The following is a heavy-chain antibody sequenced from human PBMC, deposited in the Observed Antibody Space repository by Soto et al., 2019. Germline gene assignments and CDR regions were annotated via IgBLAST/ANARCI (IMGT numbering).Heavy chain of an antibody. J-gene: IGHJ4*02. CDR2: IYYFGST. CDR1: GGSISSYY. CDR3: XXXXXXXXXXXXXXX. Sequence: QVQLQESGPGLVKPSETLSLTCTVSGGSISSYYWSWIRQPPGKGLEWIGYIYYFGSTNYNPSLKSRVTISVDTFKSQLTLKLTSVTAADXXXXXXXXXXXXXXXXXXXXXXGQGTLVTVSS. V-gene: IGHV4-59*08.